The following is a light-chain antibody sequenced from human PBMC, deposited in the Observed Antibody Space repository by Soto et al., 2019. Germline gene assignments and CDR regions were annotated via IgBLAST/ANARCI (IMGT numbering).Light chain of an antibody. CDR3: QQSNWAPIT. Sequence: DIQMTQSPSSLSSSPGDRVTLTCRASQRVSSYLAWYQQKPGQAPKLLIYAASTLQSGVPSWFSGSGSGTVFTLTISRLHHDDVVNYYCQQSNWAPITFGPGTKVDIK. J-gene: IGKJ3*01. CDR1: QRVSSY. CDR2: AAS. V-gene: IGKV1-27*01.